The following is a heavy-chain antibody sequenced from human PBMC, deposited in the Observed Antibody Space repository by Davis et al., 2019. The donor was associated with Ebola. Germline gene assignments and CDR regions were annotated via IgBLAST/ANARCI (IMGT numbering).Heavy chain of an antibody. CDR1: GYTFSNYF. J-gene: IGHJ5*02. CDR3: ARDRYNWNLRRWFDP. CDR2: INPSVAST. V-gene: IGHV1-46*01. D-gene: IGHD1-1*01. Sequence: ASVKVSCKASGYTFSNYFMQWVRQAPGQGLEWMGIINPSVASTSYGQKFQGRVTMTTDTSTSTAYMELSSLRSEDTAVYYCARDRYNWNLRRWFDPWGQGTLVTVSS.